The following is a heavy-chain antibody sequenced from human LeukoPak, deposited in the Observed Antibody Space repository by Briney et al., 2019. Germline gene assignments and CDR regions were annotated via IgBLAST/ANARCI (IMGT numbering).Heavy chain of an antibody. Sequence: SETLSLTCTVSGGSISSYYWTWVRQPAGKGLEWIGRIYSSGSTSYKPSLKSRVSMSVDTSKNQFSLKLSSVTAADSALYYCARAAALDSWGQGTLVTVSS. CDR3: ARAAALDS. D-gene: IGHD6-13*01. V-gene: IGHV4-4*07. J-gene: IGHJ4*02. CDR2: IYSSGST. CDR1: GGSISSYY.